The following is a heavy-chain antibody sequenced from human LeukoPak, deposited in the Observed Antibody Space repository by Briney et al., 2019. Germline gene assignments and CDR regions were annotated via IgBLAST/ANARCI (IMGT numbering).Heavy chain of an antibody. Sequence: PGGSLRLSCAASGFTFSSYAMSWVRQAPGKGLEWVSAISGSGGSTYYADSVKGRFTISRDNSKNTLYLQTNSLRAADTAVYYCAKNIKVPAAFFDYWGQGTLVTVSS. CDR3: AKNIKVPAAFFDY. V-gene: IGHV3-23*01. J-gene: IGHJ4*02. CDR2: ISGSGGST. CDR1: GFTFSSYA. D-gene: IGHD2-2*01.